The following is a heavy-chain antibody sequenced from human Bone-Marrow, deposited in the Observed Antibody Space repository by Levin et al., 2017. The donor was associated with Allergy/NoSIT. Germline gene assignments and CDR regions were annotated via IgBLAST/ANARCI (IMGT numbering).Heavy chain of an antibody. CDR2: ILYSGRT. CDR1: GGSISSSSYY. J-gene: IGHJ5*02. V-gene: IGHV4-39*02. CDR3: ARRASGKNWFDP. Sequence: SQTLSLTCTVSGGSISSSSYYWGWIRQTPGKGLEWIASILYSGRTFYNLSLKSRVTISVDTSKNYFSLKLSSVTAADTAVYFCARRASGKNWFDPWGQGTLVTVSS. D-gene: IGHD1-14*01.